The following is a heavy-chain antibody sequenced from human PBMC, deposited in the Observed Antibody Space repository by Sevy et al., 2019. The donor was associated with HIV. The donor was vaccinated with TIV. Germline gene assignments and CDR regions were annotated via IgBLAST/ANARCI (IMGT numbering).Heavy chain of an antibody. CDR3: ARKYDSSGYSDY. D-gene: IGHD3-22*01. V-gene: IGHV3-23*01. J-gene: IGHJ4*02. CDR1: GFTFSNYA. CDR2: ISGSGGRGDKT. Sequence: GGSLRLSCPASGFTFSNYAMNWVRQAPGKGLEWVSGISGSGGRGDKTNYADSVKGRFTISRDASKNSLHLQLNSLRAEDTAIYYCARKYDSSGYSDYWGQGTLVTVSS.